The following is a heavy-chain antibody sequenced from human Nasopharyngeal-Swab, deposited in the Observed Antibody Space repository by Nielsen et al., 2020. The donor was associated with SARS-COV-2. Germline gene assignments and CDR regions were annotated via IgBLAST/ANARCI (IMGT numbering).Heavy chain of an antibody. CDR2: IRSKAYGGTT. CDR1: GFTFRSYA. Sequence: GGSLRLSCAASGFTFRSYAISWVRQAPGKGLEWVGFIRSKAYGGTTEYAASVKGRFTISRDDSKSIAYLQMNSLKTEDTAVYYCTRADFWSGYCDYWGQGTLVTVSS. D-gene: IGHD3-3*01. CDR3: TRADFWSGYCDY. V-gene: IGHV3-49*04. J-gene: IGHJ4*02.